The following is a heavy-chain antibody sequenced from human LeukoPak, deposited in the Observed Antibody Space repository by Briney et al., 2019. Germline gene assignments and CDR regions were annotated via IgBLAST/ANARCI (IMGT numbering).Heavy chain of an antibody. V-gene: IGHV5-51*01. CDR1: GYSFTSYW. D-gene: IGHD6-13*01. CDR2: IYPGDSDT. CDR3: ASSIAAAGKAFDY. Sequence: GESLKISCKGSGYSFTSYWIGWVRQMPGKGLEWMGIIYPGDSDTRYSPSFQGQVTISADKSISTACLQWSSLKASDTAMYYCASSIAAAGKAFDYWGQGTLVTVSS. J-gene: IGHJ4*02.